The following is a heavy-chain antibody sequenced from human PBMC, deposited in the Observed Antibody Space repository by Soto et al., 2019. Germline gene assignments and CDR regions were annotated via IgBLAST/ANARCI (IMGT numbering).Heavy chain of an antibody. CDR3: ARPLFKYGDFNHYSY. J-gene: IGHJ4*02. CDR1: GYSSTSHC. V-gene: IGHV5-51*01. CDR2: IDPGDSDT. Sequence: SLKIACKCCGYSSTSHCFGWVCQMPVKGLEWMGIIDPGDSDTRYSQSLRGHVTISVDKTLNTAYLQWDSLKASDTAMYYCARPLFKYGDFNHYSYWGQGTQVTVSS. D-gene: IGHD4-17*01.